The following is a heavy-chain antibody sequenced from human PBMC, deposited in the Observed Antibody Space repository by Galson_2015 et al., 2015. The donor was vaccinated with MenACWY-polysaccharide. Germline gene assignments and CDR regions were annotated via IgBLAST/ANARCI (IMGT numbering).Heavy chain of an antibody. J-gene: IGHJ3*01. CDR2: IDGDGANT. CDR3: AKGRDALDA. Sequence: SLRLSCAASGFPFRFSIYAMTWVRQAPGQGPEWVSDIDGDGANTNYADSVKGSFTVSRDNSQNTVYLQMNSLRAEDTAVYYCAKGRDALDAWGQGAMVTVSS. V-gene: IGHV3-23*01. CDR1: GFPFRFSIYA.